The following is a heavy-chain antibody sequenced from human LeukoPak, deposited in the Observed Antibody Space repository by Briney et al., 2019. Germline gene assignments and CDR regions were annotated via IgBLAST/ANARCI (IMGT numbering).Heavy chain of an antibody. CDR2: INAGNGDA. D-gene: IGHD1-1*01. V-gene: IGHV1-3*01. Sequence: ASVKVSCKASGYTFSSYVIHWLRRAPGQRLEWMGWINAGNGDAKYSQKFQGRVSIARDTSANIAYMELSSLRSEDTAIYYCAKDRGGTGDFDYWGQGTLVTVSS. CDR3: AKDRGGTGDFDY. CDR1: GYTFSSYV. J-gene: IGHJ4*02.